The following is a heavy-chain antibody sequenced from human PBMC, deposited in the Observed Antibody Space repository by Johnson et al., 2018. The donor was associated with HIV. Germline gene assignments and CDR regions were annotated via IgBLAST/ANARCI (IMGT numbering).Heavy chain of an antibody. J-gene: IGHJ3*02. CDR3: AKGIVVGVRAFDI. D-gene: IGHD3-22*01. CDR1: GFTFSSYG. CDR2: IRYDGSNK. Sequence: QMLLVESGGGVVQPGGSLRLSCVASGFTFSSYGMHWVRQAPGKGLEWVAFIRYDGSNKYYADSVKGRFTISRDNSKNTLYLQMNSLRAEDTAVYYCAKGIVVGVRAFDIWGQGTMVTVSS. V-gene: IGHV3-30*02.